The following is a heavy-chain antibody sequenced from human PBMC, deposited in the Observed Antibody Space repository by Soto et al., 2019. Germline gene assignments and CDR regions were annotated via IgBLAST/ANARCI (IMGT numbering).Heavy chain of an antibody. CDR3: PRGRVTPGPIDY. Sequence: EVQLLESGGGLVQPGGSPRLSCAASGFTFSSYAMRWVRQAPGKGLEWVSATSGSGGSTYYADSVKGRFTISRDNSKNTLYLQMNSLRADDTAVYYCPRGRVTPGPIDYWGQGILVTVSS. CDR1: GFTFSSYA. J-gene: IGHJ4*02. V-gene: IGHV3-23*01. CDR2: TSGSGGST. D-gene: IGHD2-21*02.